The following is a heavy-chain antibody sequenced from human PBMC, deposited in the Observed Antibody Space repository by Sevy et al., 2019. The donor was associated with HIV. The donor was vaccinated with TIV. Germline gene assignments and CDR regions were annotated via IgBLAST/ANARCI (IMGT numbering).Heavy chain of an antibody. D-gene: IGHD2-8*01. J-gene: IGHJ4*02. CDR2: VDNDGSGT. V-gene: IGHV3-74*01. CDR3: TRDMYGIDY. CDR1: GFTFTNYW. Sequence: GGSLRLSCAASGFTFTNYWMHWVRQAPGKGLVWVSRVDNDGSGTNYADSVKGRFTISRDNAKNTVYLQMNSLIAEVTAVYYCTRDMYGIDYWGQGTLVTVSS.